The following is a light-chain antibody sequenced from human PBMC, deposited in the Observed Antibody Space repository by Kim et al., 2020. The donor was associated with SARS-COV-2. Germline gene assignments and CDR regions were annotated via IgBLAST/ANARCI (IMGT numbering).Light chain of an antibody. CDR3: CSYAGSSTVV. Sequence: QSALTQPASVSGSPGQSITISCTGTSSDVGSYNLVSWYQQHPGKAPKLMIYEVSKRPSGVSNLFSGSKSGNTASLTISGLQAEDEADYYCCSYAGSSTVVFGGGTQLTVL. V-gene: IGLV2-23*02. CDR2: EVS. J-gene: IGLJ2*01. CDR1: SSDVGSYNL.